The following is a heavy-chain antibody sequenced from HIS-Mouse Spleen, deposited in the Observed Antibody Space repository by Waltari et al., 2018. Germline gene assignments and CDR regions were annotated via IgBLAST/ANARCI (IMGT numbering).Heavy chain of an antibody. J-gene: IGHJ1*01. V-gene: IGHV5-51*03. CDR3: ARLRYSSSWLEYFQH. CDR1: GYSFTSYW. D-gene: IGHD6-13*01. CDR2: IYPGDSDT. Sequence: EVQLVQSGAEVKKPGASLKISCKGTGYSFTSYWIGWVRQMPGKGLEWMGIIYPGDSDTRYSPSFQGQVTISADKSISTAYLQWSSLKASDTAMYYCARLRYSSSWLEYFQHWGQGTLVTVSS.